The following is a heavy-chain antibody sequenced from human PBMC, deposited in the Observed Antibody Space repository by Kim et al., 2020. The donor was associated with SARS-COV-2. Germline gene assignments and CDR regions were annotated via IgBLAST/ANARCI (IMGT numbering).Heavy chain of an antibody. D-gene: IGHD5-12*01. V-gene: IGHV3-9*01. J-gene: IGHJ4*02. CDR3: AGSGYDSAY. Sequence: GGIGYAHSVKGRFTNSRDNAKNSLYLQMNSLRAEDTALYYCAGSGYDSAYWGQGTLVTVSS. CDR2: GGI.